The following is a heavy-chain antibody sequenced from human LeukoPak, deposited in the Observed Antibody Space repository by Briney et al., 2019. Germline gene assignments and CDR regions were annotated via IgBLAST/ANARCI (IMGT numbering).Heavy chain of an antibody. CDR1: GGSISSSNW. Sequence: SETLSLTCAVSGGSISSSNWWSWVRQPPGKGLEWIGEIYHSGSTNYNPSLKSRVTISVDKSKNQFSLKLSSVTAADTAVFYCATAVAGTERWSYYMDVWGKGTTVTISS. V-gene: IGHV4-4*02. D-gene: IGHD6-19*01. J-gene: IGHJ6*03. CDR3: ATAVAGTERWSYYMDV. CDR2: IYHSGST.